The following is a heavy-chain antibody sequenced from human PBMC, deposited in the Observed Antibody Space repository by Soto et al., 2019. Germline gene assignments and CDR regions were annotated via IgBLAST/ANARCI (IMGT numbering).Heavy chain of an antibody. J-gene: IGHJ4*02. CDR1: GGTFSSYA. Sequence: ASVKVSCKASGGTFSSYAISWVRQAPGQGLEWMGGIIPIFGTANYAQKFQGRVTITADESTSTAYMELSSLRSEDTAVYYCARGVLITGTPFDYWGQGSLVTVSS. V-gene: IGHV1-69*13. D-gene: IGHD1-20*01. CDR2: IIPIFGTA. CDR3: ARGVLITGTPFDY.